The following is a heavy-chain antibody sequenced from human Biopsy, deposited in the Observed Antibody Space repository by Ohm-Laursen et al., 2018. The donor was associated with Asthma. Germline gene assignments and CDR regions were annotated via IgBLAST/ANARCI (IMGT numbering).Heavy chain of an antibody. CDR2: ISVYSGNT. J-gene: IGHJ6*02. V-gene: IGHV1-18*01. CDR1: GYTFNSAG. Sequence: SVKVSCKTSGYTFNSAGITWVRQAPGQVLEWMGWISVYSGNTKVAQKLQDRVTMITDTSTSTAYMELRSLRSDDTAVYFCARAVDYSHYYGIDVWGQGTTVTVS. D-gene: IGHD3-10*01. CDR3: ARAVDYSHYYGIDV.